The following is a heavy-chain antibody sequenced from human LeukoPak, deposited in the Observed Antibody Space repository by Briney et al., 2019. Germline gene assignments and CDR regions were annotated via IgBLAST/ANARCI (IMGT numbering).Heavy chain of an antibody. V-gene: IGHV3-53*01. CDR1: GLPVSSNS. D-gene: IGHD4/OR15-4a*01. J-gene: IGHJ4*02. CDR3: ARRAGAYSHPYDY. Sequence: GGSLRLSCAASGLPVSSNSMSWVRQAPGKGLEWVSFIYSGGSTYYADSVKGRFTISRDNSKNTLYLQMNSLRADDTAVYYCARRAGAYSHPYDYWGQGTLVTVSS. CDR2: IYSGGST.